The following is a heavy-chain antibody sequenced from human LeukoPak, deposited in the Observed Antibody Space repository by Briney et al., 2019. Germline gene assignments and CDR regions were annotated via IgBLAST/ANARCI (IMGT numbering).Heavy chain of an antibody. V-gene: IGHV1-2*02. CDR3: AREYYDFWSGYYRDNWFDP. Sequence: ASVKVSCKASGYTFISYGITWVRQAPGQGLEWMGWINPNSGGTNYAQKFQGRVTMTRDTSISTAYMELSRLRSDDTAVYYCAREYYDFWSGYYRDNWFDPWGQGTLVTVSS. CDR1: GYTFISYG. J-gene: IGHJ5*02. D-gene: IGHD3-3*01. CDR2: INPNSGGT.